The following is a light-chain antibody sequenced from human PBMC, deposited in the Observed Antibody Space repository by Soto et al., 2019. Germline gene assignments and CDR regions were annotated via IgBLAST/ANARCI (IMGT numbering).Light chain of an antibody. V-gene: IGKV3-20*01. CDR3: QQYGSSPPYT. CDR1: QSVSSSY. Sequence: EIVLTQSSGTLSLSPGERATLSCRASQSVSSSYLAWYQQKPGQAPRLLIYAASSRATGIPDRFSGSGSGKDFTLNISRLETEDFAVYYCQQYGSSPPYTFGQGTKLEIK. J-gene: IGKJ2*01. CDR2: AAS.